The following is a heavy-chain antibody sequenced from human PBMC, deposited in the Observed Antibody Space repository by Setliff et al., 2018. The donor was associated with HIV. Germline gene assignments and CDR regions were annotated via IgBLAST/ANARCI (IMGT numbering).Heavy chain of an antibody. CDR1: GYTFTSHY. V-gene: IGHV1-46*01. CDR2: FNPSGGST. D-gene: IGHD3-3*01. Sequence: ASVKVSCKTSGYTFTSHYMHWVRQAPGQGLEWMGLFNPSGGSTTYAQKFQGRVIMTRDTSTSTVYMELNSLRSEDTAVYYCAREGLSITIFGVVTLYYMDVWGKGTTVTVSS. CDR3: AREGLSITIFGVVTLYYMDV. J-gene: IGHJ6*03.